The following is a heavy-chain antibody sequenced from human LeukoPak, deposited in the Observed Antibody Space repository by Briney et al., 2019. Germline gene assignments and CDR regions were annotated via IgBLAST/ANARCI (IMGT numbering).Heavy chain of an antibody. D-gene: IGHD6-19*01. Sequence: GGSLRLSCAASGFTFSSYGMHWVRQAPGEGLEWVAVIWYDGSNKFYADSVKGRFTISRDNSKNTLYLQMNSLRAEDTAVYYCARNRAVASNHGAMDIWGQGTMVIVSS. CDR3: ARNRAVASNHGAMDI. J-gene: IGHJ3*02. CDR2: IWYDGSNK. V-gene: IGHV3-33*01. CDR1: GFTFSSYG.